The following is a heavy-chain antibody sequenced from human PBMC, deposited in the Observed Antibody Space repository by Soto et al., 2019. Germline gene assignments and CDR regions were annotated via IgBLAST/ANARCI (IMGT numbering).Heavy chain of an antibody. CDR2: IWSDGSNE. CDR1: EFTFSRHG. V-gene: IGHV3-33*01. CDR3: AREGTFRENNHNYMDV. J-gene: IGHJ6*03. D-gene: IGHD1-1*01. Sequence: QVQLVESGGGVVQPGGSLRLSCAASEFTFSRHGMHWVRQAPGKGLQWVGVIWSDGSNERYADSVKGRFTISRDNSKNTLYLQMNSLRAEDTAVYYCAREGTFRENNHNYMDVWGTGITVTVSS.